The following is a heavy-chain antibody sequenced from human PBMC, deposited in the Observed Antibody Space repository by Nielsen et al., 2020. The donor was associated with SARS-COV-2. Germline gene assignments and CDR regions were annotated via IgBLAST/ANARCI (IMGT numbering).Heavy chain of an antibody. Sequence: GGSLRLSCAASGFTFSSYGMHWVRQAPGKGLEWVAVIWYDGSNKYYADSVKGRFTISRDNSKNTLYLQMNSLRAEDTAVYYCAKAFMVRGVTHQDYYYYYGMDVWGQGTTVTVSS. CDR1: GFTFSSYG. CDR2: IWYDGSNK. J-gene: IGHJ6*02. D-gene: IGHD3-10*01. CDR3: AKAFMVRGVTHQDYYYYYGMDV. V-gene: IGHV3-33*06.